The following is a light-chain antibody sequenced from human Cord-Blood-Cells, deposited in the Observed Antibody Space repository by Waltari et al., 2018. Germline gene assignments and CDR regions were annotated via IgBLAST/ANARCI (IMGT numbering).Light chain of an antibody. Sequence: EIVLTQSSGTLSLSPGERATLSCRPRQSVSSRYLAWYQQKPGQAPRLLIYGASSRATGNPDSFIGSESGTEFTLDISRLEPEDFALYYCQQYGSSPRTVGQGTKVETK. CDR2: GAS. CDR3: QQYGSSPRT. V-gene: IGKV3-20*01. J-gene: IGKJ1*01. CDR1: QSVSSRY.